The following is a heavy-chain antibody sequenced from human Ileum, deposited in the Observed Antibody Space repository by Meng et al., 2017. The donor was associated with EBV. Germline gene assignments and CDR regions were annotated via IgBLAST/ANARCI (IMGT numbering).Heavy chain of an antibody. D-gene: IGHD6-6*01. J-gene: IGHJ4*02. CDR2: IYWNDDK. Sequence: TFKESVPTLVKPPQTLTRTCSFSGFSLTSSGVGVGWIRQPPGKALEWLALIYWNDDKRYSPSLKSRLTVTRDTSKNQVVLTLTNVDPVDTATYYCARRPGSPSSRFDYWGQGTLVTVSS. CDR1: GFSLTSSGVG. CDR3: ARRPGSPSSRFDY. V-gene: IGHV2-5*01.